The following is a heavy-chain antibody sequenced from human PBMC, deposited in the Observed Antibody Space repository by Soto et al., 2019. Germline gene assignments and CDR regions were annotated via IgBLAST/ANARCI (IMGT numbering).Heavy chain of an antibody. CDR3: ARVGCSSTSCYQAWFDP. CDR2: IYHSGST. V-gene: IGHV4-30-2*01. CDR1: GGSISSGGYS. D-gene: IGHD2-2*01. J-gene: IGHJ5*02. Sequence: QLQLQESGSGLVKPSQTLSLTCAVSGGSISSGGYSWSWIRQPPGKGLEGIGYIYHSGSTYYNPSLKSRVTISVDRSKNQFSLKLSSVTAADTAVYYCARVGCSSTSCYQAWFDPWGQGTLVTVSS.